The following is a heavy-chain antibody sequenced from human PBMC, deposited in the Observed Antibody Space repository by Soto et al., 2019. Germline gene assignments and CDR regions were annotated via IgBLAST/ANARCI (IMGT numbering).Heavy chain of an antibody. CDR3: AKSLLFVDHAYMDV. CDR2: IIPIQGTA. CDR1: GGSFISYS. D-gene: IGHD2-21*01. Sequence: SVKVSCKASGGSFISYSFTWVRQAPGQGLEWMGRIIPIQGTASYALKFQDRVTITADRSTKTVYMEPRSLRPEDTALYFCAKSLLFVDHAYMDVWGKGTTVTVSS. V-gene: IGHV1-69*08. J-gene: IGHJ6*03.